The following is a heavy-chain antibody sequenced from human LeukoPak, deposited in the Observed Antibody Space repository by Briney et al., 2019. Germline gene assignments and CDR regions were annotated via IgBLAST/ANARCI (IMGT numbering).Heavy chain of an antibody. V-gene: IGHV4-31*03. D-gene: IGHD3-10*01. CDR2: IYYSGST. CDR1: GGSISSGGYY. J-gene: IGHJ5*02. CDR3: AREVTMVRGVRFDP. Sequence: SQTLSLTCTVSGGSISSGGYYWSWIRQHPGKGLEWIGYIYYSGSTYYNPSLKSRVTISVDTSKNQFSLKLSSVTAAETAVYYCAREVTMVRGVRFDPWGQGTLVTVSS.